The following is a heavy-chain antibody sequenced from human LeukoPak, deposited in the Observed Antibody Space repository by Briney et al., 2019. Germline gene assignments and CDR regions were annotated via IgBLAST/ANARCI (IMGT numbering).Heavy chain of an antibody. CDR2: IYYSGST. J-gene: IGHJ4*02. CDR1: GGSISSSSYY. V-gene: IGHV4-39*07. CDR3: ARVRQRMRAISGYVPAEMTNFDY. Sequence: SETLSLTCTVSGGSISSSSYYWGWIRQPPGKGLEWIGSIYYSGSTYYNPSLKSRVTISVDTSKNQFSLKLSSVTAADTAVYYCARVRQRMRAISGYVPAEMTNFDYWGQGTLVTVSS. D-gene: IGHD3-22*01.